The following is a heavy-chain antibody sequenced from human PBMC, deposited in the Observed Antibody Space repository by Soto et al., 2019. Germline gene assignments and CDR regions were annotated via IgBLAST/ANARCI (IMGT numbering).Heavy chain of an antibody. J-gene: IGHJ6*02. CDR2: INPNSGGT. Sequence: QVQLVQSGAEVKKPGASVKVSCKASGYTFTGYYMHWVRQAPGQGLEWMGWINPNSGGTNYAQKFQGWVTMTRDTSISTVYMELSRLRSDVTAVYYCARERRDYYGSGSPYYYGMDVWGQGTTVTVSS. D-gene: IGHD3-10*01. V-gene: IGHV1-2*04. CDR3: ARERRDYYGSGSPYYYGMDV. CDR1: GYTFTGYY.